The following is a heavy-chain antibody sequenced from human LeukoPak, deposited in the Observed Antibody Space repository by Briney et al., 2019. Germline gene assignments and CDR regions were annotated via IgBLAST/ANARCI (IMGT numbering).Heavy chain of an antibody. CDR1: GFTFSNYW. Sequence: GGSLRLSCVASGFTFSNYWMTWVRQAPGKGLQWVANIRQDGNERYFVDSVKGRFTISRDNAKNSLYLRMNSLRAEDTAVYYCARLVAGAGITYWGQGTLVTVSS. J-gene: IGHJ4*02. CDR2: IRQDGNER. CDR3: ARLVAGAGITY. V-gene: IGHV3-7*05. D-gene: IGHD6-19*01.